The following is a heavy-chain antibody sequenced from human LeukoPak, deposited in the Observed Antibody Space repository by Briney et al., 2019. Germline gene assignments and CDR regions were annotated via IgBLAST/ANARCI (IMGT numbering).Heavy chain of an antibody. CDR3: ARGGGYWFFDY. Sequence: SVKVSCKASGYTFTSYDISWVRQAPGQGLEWMGGIIPIFGTANYAQKFQGRVTITADESTSTAYMELSSLRSEDTAVYYCARGGGYWFFDYWGQGTLVTVSS. CDR1: GYTFTSYD. V-gene: IGHV1-69*13. CDR2: IIPIFGTA. J-gene: IGHJ4*02. D-gene: IGHD2-21*01.